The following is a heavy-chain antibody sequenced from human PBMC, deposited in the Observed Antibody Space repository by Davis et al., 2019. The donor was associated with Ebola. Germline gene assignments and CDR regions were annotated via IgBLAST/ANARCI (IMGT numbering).Heavy chain of an antibody. V-gene: IGHV3-30*04. CDR1: GFTFSSYA. J-gene: IGHJ2*01. CDR2: ISYEGSNK. Sequence: GESLKISCAASGFTFSSYAMHWVRQAPGKGLEWVAVISYEGSNKYYADSVKGRFTISRDNSKNTLYLQMSSLRAEDTAVYYCARDLPGGDWYFDLWGRGTLVTVSS. CDR3: ARDLPGGDWYFDL. D-gene: IGHD1-14*01.